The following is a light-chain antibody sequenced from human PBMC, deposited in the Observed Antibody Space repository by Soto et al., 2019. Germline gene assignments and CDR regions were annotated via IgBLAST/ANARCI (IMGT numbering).Light chain of an antibody. V-gene: IGKV1-39*01. J-gene: IGKJ1*01. CDR1: QNINSY. CDR2: DAS. Sequence: DIQMTQSPSSLSASVGDSVTITCRASQNINSYLNWYQQRPGKAPKLLIHDASILQSGVPSRFSGSGSGTEFALTINSLQPEDIATIYCQQTYSTPWTFGQGTKVDIK. CDR3: QQTYSTPWT.